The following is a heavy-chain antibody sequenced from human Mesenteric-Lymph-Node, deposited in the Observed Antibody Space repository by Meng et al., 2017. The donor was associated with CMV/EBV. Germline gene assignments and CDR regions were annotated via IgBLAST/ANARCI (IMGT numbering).Heavy chain of an antibody. J-gene: IGHJ3*02. Sequence: GESLKISCKGSGFIFTNYWIGWVRQMPGKGLEWIGVIHPGAYSTKYSPSIQGQVTISADRSITTAYLQWSSLKASDTAMYYCARSFFVFPAESPFDIWGQGTMVTVSS. D-gene: IGHD3-3*02. CDR2: IHPGAYST. CDR3: ARSFFVFPAESPFDI. V-gene: IGHV5-51*01. CDR1: GFIFTNYW.